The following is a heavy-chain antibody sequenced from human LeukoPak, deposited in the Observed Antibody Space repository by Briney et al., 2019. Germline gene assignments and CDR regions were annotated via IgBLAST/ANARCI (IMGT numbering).Heavy chain of an antibody. CDR3: ARAPAAGRGNYFDY. V-gene: IGHV4-30-2*01. J-gene: IGHJ4*02. CDR2: IYHSGST. D-gene: IGHD6-13*01. Sequence: PSETLSLTCAVSGGSISSGGYSWSWIRQPPGKGLEWIGYIYHSGSTYYNPSLKSRVTISVDTSKNQFSLNLSSVTAADTAVYYCARAPAAGRGNYFDYWGQGTLVTVSS. CDR1: GGSISSGGYS.